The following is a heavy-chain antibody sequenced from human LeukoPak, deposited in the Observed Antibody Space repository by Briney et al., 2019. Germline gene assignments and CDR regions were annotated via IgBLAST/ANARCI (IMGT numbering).Heavy chain of an antibody. J-gene: IGHJ4*02. Sequence: SETLSLTCAVSGYSISSGYYWGWIRQPPGKGLEWIGSIYHSGSTYYNPSLKSRVTISVDTSKNQFSLKLSSVTAADTAVYYCARQIWTTVTGYIDYWGQGTLVTVPS. CDR2: IYHSGST. D-gene: IGHD4-17*01. V-gene: IGHV4-38-2*01. CDR3: ARQIWTTVTGYIDY. CDR1: GYSISSGYY.